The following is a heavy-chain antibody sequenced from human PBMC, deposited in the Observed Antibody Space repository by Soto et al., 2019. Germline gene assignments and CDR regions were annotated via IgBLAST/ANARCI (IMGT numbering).Heavy chain of an antibody. D-gene: IGHD6-6*01. CDR2: ISYDGSNK. CDR3: AKRAYSSSSWYYYYGMEV. V-gene: IGHV3-30*18. J-gene: IGHJ6*02. CDR1: GFTFSSYG. Sequence: GGSLRLSCAASGFTFSSYGMHWVRQAPGKGLEWVAVISYDGSNKYYADSVKGRFTISRDNSKNTLHLQMNSLRAEDTAVYYCAKRAYSSSSWYYYYGMEVWGQGTTVTVSS.